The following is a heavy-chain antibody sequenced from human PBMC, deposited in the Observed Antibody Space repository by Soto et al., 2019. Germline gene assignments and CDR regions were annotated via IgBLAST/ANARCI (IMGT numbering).Heavy chain of an antibody. CDR1: GGSISSSSYY. D-gene: IGHD3-22*01. V-gene: IGHV4-39*01. CDR2: IYYSGST. CDR3: ARPNVDYDSSGGGRDAFDI. Sequence: QLQLQESGPGLVKPSETLSLTCTVSGGSISSSSYYRGWIRQPPGKGLEWIGSIYYSGSTYYNPSLKSRVTISVDTSKNQFSLKLSSVTAADTAVYYCARPNVDYDSSGGGRDAFDIWGQGTMVTVSS. J-gene: IGHJ3*02.